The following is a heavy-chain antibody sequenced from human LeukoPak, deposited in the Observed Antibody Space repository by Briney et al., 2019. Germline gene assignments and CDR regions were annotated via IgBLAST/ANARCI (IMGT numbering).Heavy chain of an antibody. CDR2: IIPIFGTA. CDR3: ARDLPENTAFNWFDP. CDR1: GGTSSSYA. D-gene: IGHD5-18*01. Sequence: ASVRVSCKASGGTSSSYAISWVRQAPGQGLEWMGRIIPIFGTANYAQKFQGRVTITTDESTSTAYMELSSLRSEDTAVYYCARDLPENTAFNWFDPWGQGTLVTVSS. J-gene: IGHJ5*02. V-gene: IGHV1-69*05.